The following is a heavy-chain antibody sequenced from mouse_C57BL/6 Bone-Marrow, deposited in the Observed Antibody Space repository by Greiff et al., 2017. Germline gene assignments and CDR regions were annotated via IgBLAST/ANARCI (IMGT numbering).Heavy chain of an antibody. CDR2: IRLKSDNYAT. D-gene: IGHD1-1*01. Sequence: EVKLMESGGGLVQPGGSMKLSCVASGFTFSNYWMNWVRQSPEKGLEWVAQIRLKSDNYATHYAESVKGRFTISRDDSKSSVYLQMNNLRAEDTGIYYCTNGVVEGENYFDYWGQGTTLTVSS. J-gene: IGHJ2*01. V-gene: IGHV6-3*01. CDR1: GFTFSNYW. CDR3: TNGVVEGENYFDY.